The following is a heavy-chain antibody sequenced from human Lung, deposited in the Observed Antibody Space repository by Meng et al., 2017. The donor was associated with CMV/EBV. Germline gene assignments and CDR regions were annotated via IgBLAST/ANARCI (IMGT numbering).Heavy chain of an antibody. D-gene: IGHD1-26*01. V-gene: IGHV1-18*01. CDR3: ARVEVGITSGDY. CDR2: INAYNGDT. CDR1: GYTFTNYG. J-gene: IGHJ4*02. Sequence: QAQLVQFGGEVKKPRASVNASCKASGYTFTNYGSTWGRQAPGQGLEWMGWINAYNGDTNYAQTLQGRVTMTTDTSTSTAYMELRSLRSDDTAVYYCARVEVGITSGDYWGQGTLVTVSS.